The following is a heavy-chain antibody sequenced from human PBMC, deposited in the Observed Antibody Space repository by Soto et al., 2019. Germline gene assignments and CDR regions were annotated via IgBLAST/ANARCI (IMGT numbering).Heavy chain of an antibody. Sequence: TGGSLRLSCAASGFTFSSYGMHWVRQAPGKGLEWVAVIWYDGSNKYYADSVKGRFTISRDNSKNTLYLQMNSLRAEDTAVYYCARDTGSSWPDAFDIWGQGTMVTVSS. D-gene: IGHD6-13*01. CDR2: IWYDGSNK. V-gene: IGHV3-33*01. CDR1: GFTFSSYG. CDR3: ARDTGSSWPDAFDI. J-gene: IGHJ3*02.